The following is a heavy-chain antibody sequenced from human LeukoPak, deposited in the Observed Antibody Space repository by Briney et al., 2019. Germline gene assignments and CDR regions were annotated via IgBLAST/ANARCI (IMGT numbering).Heavy chain of an antibody. CDR3: AREEDYPYFDN. J-gene: IGHJ4*02. V-gene: IGHV3-21*01. Sequence: GGSLRLSCAASGFTFRSYVMSWVRQAPGKGLEWVSSISSSSSYIYYGDSVQGRFTISRDNAKNSLFLQMNSLRAEDTAVYYRAREEDYPYFDNWGQGTLVTVSS. CDR1: GFTFRSYV. CDR2: ISSSSSYI. D-gene: IGHD3-16*01.